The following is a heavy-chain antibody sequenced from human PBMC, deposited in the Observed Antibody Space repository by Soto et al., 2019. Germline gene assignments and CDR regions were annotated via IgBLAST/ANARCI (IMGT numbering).Heavy chain of an antibody. V-gene: IGHV2-5*02. CDR2: IYWDDDK. Sequence: FGPTLVNPTQTLTLTCTFSAFSLSTGGVGVGWIRQPPGKALEWLALIYWDDDKRYSPSLRSRLTITKDTSKNQVVLTMTNMDPVDTATYYCIQSRCGGDCLQSYASYYYYGMDVWGQGTTVTVS. D-gene: IGHD2-21*02. CDR3: IQSRCGGDCLQSYASYYYYGMDV. CDR1: AFSLSTGGVG. J-gene: IGHJ6*02.